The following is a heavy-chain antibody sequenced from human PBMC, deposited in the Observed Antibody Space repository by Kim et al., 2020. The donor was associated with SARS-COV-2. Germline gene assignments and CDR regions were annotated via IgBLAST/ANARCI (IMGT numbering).Heavy chain of an antibody. CDR3: ARDAGRANGIVGAREPWWY. V-gene: IGHV1-46*01. D-gene: IGHD1-26*01. CDR1: GYTFTSYY. J-gene: IGHJ4*02. Sequence: ASVKVSCKASGYTFTSYYMHWVRQAPGQGLEWMGIINPSGGSTSYAQKFQGRVTMTRDTSTSTVYMELSSLRSEDTAVYYCARDAGRANGIVGAREPWWYWGQGTLVTVSS. CDR2: INPSGGST.